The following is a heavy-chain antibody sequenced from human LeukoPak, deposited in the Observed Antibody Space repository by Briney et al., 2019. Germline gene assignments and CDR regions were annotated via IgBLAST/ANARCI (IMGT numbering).Heavy chain of an antibody. CDR3: ARDRGPYSSFLDY. CDR2: ISGGST. J-gene: IGHJ4*02. Sequence: GGSLRLSCAASGFTVSSNEMSWVRQAPGKGLEWVSSISGGSTYYADSRKGRFTISRDNSKNTLYLQMNSLRAEDTAVYYCARDRGPYSSFLDYWGQGTLVTVSS. V-gene: IGHV3-38-3*01. D-gene: IGHD6-6*01. CDR1: GFTVSSNE.